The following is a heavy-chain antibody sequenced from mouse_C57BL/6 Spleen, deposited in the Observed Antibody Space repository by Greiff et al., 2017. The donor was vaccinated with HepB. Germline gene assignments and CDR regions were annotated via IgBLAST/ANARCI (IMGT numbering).Heavy chain of an antibody. J-gene: IGHJ4*01. D-gene: IGHD2-1*01. CDR3: ARESYYGNFYAMDY. CDR1: GYTFTDYN. V-gene: IGHV1-22*01. CDR2: INPNNGGT. Sequence: VQLQHSGPELVKPGASVKMSCKASGYTFTDYNMHWVKQSHGKSLEWIGYINPNNGGTSYNQKFKGKATLTVNKSSSTAYMELRSLTSEDSAVYYCARESYYGNFYAMDYWGQGTSVTVSS.